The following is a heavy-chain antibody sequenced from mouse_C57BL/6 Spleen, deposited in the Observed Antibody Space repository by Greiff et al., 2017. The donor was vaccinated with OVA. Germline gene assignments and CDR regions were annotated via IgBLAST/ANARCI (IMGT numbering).Heavy chain of an antibody. V-gene: IGHV1-69*01. CDR1: GYTFTSYW. D-gene: IGHD1-1*01. J-gene: IGHJ2*01. Sequence: QVQLQQPGAELVMPGASVKLSCKASGYTFTSYWMHWVKQRPGQGLEWIGEIDPSDSYTTSNQKFKGKSTVTVDKSSSTAYMQLSSLTSEDSAVYYCARATTVVEGGMIYWGQGTTLTVSS. CDR2: IDPSDSYT. CDR3: ARATTVVEGGMIY.